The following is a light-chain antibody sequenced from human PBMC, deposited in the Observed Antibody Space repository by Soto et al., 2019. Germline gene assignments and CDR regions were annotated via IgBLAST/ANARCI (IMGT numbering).Light chain of an antibody. CDR1: SGSVSTNYY. V-gene: IGLV8-61*01. J-gene: IGLJ2*01. Sequence: QAVVTQEPSFSVSPGGTVTLTCGLSSGSVSTNYYPSWYQQTPGQAPRTLIYNTNTRSSGVPDRFSGSILGNKAALTITGAQADDESDYYCVLHMGSGIVVFGGGTKLTVL. CDR2: NTN. CDR3: VLHMGSGIVV.